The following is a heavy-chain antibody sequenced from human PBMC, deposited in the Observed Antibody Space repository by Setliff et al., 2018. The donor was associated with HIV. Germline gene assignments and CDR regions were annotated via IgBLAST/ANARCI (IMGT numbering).Heavy chain of an antibody. CDR2: ISYDGSHK. CDR3: AREILATIGFDY. V-gene: IGHV3-30*04. Sequence: LRLSCAASGFTFNTYAMHWVRQAPGKGLEWVATISYDGSHKDFADSVKGRFTISRDNSKNTMFLQMNSLTTEDTAFYYCAREILATIGFDYWGRGTLVTVSS. D-gene: IGHD5-12*01. CDR1: GFTFNTYA. J-gene: IGHJ4*01.